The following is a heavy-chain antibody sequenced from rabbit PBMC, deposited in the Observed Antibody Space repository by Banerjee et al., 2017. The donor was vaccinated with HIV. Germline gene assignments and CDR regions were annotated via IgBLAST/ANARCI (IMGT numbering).Heavy chain of an antibody. CDR2: INTSSGNP. V-gene: IGHV1S45*01. D-gene: IGHD1-1*01. J-gene: IGHJ4*01. CDR1: GFSFSSGYD. Sequence: QEQLEESGGDLVKPEGSLTLTCTASGFSFSSGYDMCWVHQAPGKGLEWIACINTSSGNPVYASWAKGRFTISKPSSTTVTLQMTSLTAADTATYFCAREDGGVGGYDNNLWGPGTLVTVS. CDR3: AREDGGVGGYDNNL.